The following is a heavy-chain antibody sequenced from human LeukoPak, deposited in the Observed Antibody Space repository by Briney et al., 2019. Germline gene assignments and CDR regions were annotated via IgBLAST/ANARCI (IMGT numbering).Heavy chain of an antibody. J-gene: IGHJ3*02. CDR2: ISNSGTTM. Sequence: PGGSLRLSCAASKFTFSDSYMGWMRQAPGKGLEWVSYISNSGTTMYYADSVKGRFTISRDNAKNSLYLQMNSLRAEDTAVYYCARARGSYAFGIWGQGTMVTVSS. CDR3: ARARGSYAFGI. D-gene: IGHD3-10*01. CDR1: KFTFSDSY. V-gene: IGHV3-11*04.